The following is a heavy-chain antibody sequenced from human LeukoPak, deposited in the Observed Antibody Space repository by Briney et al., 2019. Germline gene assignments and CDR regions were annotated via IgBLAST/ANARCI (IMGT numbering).Heavy chain of an antibody. J-gene: IGHJ3*02. CDR1: GYSFTSYW. D-gene: IGHD5-24*01. Sequence: GESLKISCKGSGYSFTSYWIGWVRQLPGKGLEWMGIIYLGDSVTRYSPSFQGQVTISADKSISTAYLQWSSLKASDTAMYYCARCEMATPDDAFDIWGQGTMVTVSS. CDR3: ARCEMATPDDAFDI. V-gene: IGHV5-51*01. CDR2: IYLGDSVT.